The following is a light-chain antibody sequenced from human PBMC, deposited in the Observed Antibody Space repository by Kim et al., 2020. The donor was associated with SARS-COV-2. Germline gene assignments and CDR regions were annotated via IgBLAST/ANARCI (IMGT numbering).Light chain of an antibody. CDR3: QVWDSNTASWV. Sequence: SYELTQPPAVSVALGQTATMTCGGNNIGTKKVHWYQQRPGQAPLLVIFRDSHRPSGISEQFSGSNSGNTASLTISRAQAENEADFYCQVWDSNTASWVFGGGTQLTVL. CDR1: NIGTKK. CDR2: RDS. V-gene: IGLV3-9*01. J-gene: IGLJ3*02.